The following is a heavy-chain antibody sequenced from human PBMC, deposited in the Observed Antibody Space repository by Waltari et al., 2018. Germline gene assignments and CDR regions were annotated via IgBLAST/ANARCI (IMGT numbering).Heavy chain of an antibody. CDR1: GGSFSGYY. J-gene: IGHJ6*03. V-gene: IGHV4-34*01. CDR2: INHSGST. Sequence: QVQLQQWGAGLLKPSETLSLTCAVYGGSFSGYYWSWIRQPPGKGLEWIGEINHSGSTNNNPSLKSRVTISVDTSKNQFSLKLSSVTAADTAVYYCARGREDYYYYYMDVWGKGTTVTVSS. CDR3: ARGREDYYYYYMDV.